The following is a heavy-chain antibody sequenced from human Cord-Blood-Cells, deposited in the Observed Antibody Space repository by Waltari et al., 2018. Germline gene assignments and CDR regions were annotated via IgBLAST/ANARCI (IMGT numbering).Heavy chain of an antibody. CDR2: SRGSGGST. Sequence: EVQLVESGGGLVQPGGSLRLSCAASGFTFSSYAMSWVRQAPGKWLEWVSASRGSGGSTYYADSVKGRFTISRDNSKNTLYLQMNSLRAEDTAVYYCAKAPLAGVGAFDIWGQGTMVTVSS. J-gene: IGHJ3*02. CDR3: AKAPLAGVGAFDI. V-gene: IGHV3-23*04. D-gene: IGHD2-15*01. CDR1: GFTFSSYA.